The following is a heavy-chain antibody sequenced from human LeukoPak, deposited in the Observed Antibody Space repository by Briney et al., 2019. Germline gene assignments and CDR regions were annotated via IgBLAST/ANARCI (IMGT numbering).Heavy chain of an antibody. CDR3: AKYSSGPGY. V-gene: IGHV3-23*01. J-gene: IGHJ4*02. CDR2: ISGSGGRT. D-gene: IGHD6-19*01. Sequence: GSLRLSCAASGFTFSNYAMSWVRQTPGKGLEWVSAISGSGGRTYYADSVKGRFTISRDNSKNTLYLQMNSLRAEDTAVYYCAKYSSGPGYWGQGTLVTVSS. CDR1: GFTFSNYA.